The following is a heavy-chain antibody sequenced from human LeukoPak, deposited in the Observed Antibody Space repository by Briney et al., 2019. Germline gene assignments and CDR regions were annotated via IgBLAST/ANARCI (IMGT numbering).Heavy chain of an antibody. Sequence: SGPTLVKPTQTLTLTCTFSGFSLSTSGVGVGWIRQPPGKALEWLALIYWNDDKRYSPSLKGRLTITKDTSKNQVVLTMTNMDPVDTATYYCAHRRLQGYYYDSSPIYYFDYWGQGTLVTVSS. CDR1: GFSLSTSGVG. CDR3: AHRRLQGYYYDSSPIYYFDY. V-gene: IGHV2-5*01. D-gene: IGHD3-22*01. J-gene: IGHJ4*02. CDR2: IYWNDDK.